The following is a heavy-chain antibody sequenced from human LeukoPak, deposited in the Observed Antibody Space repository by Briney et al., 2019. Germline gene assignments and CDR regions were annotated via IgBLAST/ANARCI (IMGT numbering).Heavy chain of an antibody. CDR1: GYTFSNYW. Sequence: GESLKISCQGPGYTFSNYWIGWVRQMPGKGLEWMGIIYPSDSDSRSSPSFRGQVTISADKSISTAYLQWSSLKASDTAMYYCARRVSAAAGFDIWGQGTMVTVSS. CDR2: IYPSDSDS. V-gene: IGHV5-51*01. CDR3: ARRVSAAAGFDI. D-gene: IGHD6-13*01. J-gene: IGHJ3*02.